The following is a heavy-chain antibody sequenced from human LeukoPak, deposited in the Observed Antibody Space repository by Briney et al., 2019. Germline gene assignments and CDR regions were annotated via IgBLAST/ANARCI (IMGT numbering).Heavy chain of an antibody. CDR1: GFTFSSYG. V-gene: IGHV3-30*02. CDR3: AKRSGSYYRFDY. Sequence: GGSLRLSCAASGFTFSSYGMHWVRQAPGKGLEWVAFIRYDGSNKYYADSVKGRFTISRDNSKNTRYLQMNSLRAEDTAVYYCAKRSGSYYRFDYWGQGTLVTVSS. D-gene: IGHD1-26*01. J-gene: IGHJ4*02. CDR2: IRYDGSNK.